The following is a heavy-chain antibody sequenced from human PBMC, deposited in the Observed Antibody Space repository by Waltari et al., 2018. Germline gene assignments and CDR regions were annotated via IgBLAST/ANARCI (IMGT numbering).Heavy chain of an antibody. CDR1: GCNLRSSG. CDR3: AKVARVAGYYYTGMDV. D-gene: IGHD6-19*01. CDR2: ISYEGSTK. V-gene: IGHV3-30*18. Sequence: QVLLVESGGGVVQPGRSLRLSCAAAGCNLRSSGLPWVRQAPGKGPEWVAVISYEGSTKYYADSVKGRFTISRDNSMHTLDLQMNNLRHEDTGVYYCAKVARVAGYYYTGMDVWGQGTTVTVSS. J-gene: IGHJ6*02.